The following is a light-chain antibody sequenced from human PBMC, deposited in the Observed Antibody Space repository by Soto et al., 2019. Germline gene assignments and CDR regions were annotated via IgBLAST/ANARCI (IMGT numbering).Light chain of an antibody. CDR2: EGT. CDR3: CSYAGGSTYV. Sequence: QSALTQPASVSGSPGQSITISCTGTSSDVGSYNLVSWYQHHPGKAPKFMIYEGTKRPSGVSSRSSGSKSGNTASLTISGLQAEDEAYYYCCSYAGGSTYVFGTGTKVTVL. J-gene: IGLJ1*01. V-gene: IGLV2-23*01. CDR1: SSDVGSYNL.